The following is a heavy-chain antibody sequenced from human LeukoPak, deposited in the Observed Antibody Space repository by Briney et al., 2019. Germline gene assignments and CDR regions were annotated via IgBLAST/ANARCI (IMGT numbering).Heavy chain of an antibody. CDR3: ARHTKNYDTLTGYPDY. D-gene: IGHD3-9*01. CDR1: GGSISSSSYY. J-gene: IGHJ4*02. Sequence: SETLSLTCTVPGGSISSSSYYWGWIRQPPGKGLEWIGRIYYSGDTHYNTSLKSRVTISVDTSKNQISLKLNSVTAADTAVYYCARHTKNYDTLTGYPDYWGQGTLVTVSS. CDR2: IYYSGDT. V-gene: IGHV4-39*01.